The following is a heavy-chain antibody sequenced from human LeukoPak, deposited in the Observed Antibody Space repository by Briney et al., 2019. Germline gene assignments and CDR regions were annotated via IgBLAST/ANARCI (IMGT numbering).Heavy chain of an antibody. J-gene: IGHJ1*01. Sequence: PGGSLRLSCAASGFTFSDYYMSWIRQAPGKGLEWVSYISSSGSTIYYADSVKGRFTISRDNAKNSLYLQMNSLRDEDTAVYYCAREPSGTGYYDSSGYYPSLYFQHWGQGTLVTVSS. CDR3: AREPSGTGYYDSSGYYPSLYFQH. D-gene: IGHD3-22*01. CDR2: ISSSGSTI. CDR1: GFTFSDYY. V-gene: IGHV3-11*04.